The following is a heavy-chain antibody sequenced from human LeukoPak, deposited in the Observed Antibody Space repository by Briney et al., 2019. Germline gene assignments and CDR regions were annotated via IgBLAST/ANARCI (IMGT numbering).Heavy chain of an antibody. Sequence: SVKVSCKASGGTFSSYAISWVRQAPGQGLEWMGRIIPILGIANYAQKFQGGVTITADKSTSTAYMELSSLRSEDTAVYYCARAAYYDSSGYYYSSLGYWGQGTLVTVSS. CDR1: GGTFSSYA. D-gene: IGHD3-22*01. J-gene: IGHJ4*02. CDR3: ARAAYYDSSGYYYSSLGY. V-gene: IGHV1-69*04. CDR2: IIPILGIA.